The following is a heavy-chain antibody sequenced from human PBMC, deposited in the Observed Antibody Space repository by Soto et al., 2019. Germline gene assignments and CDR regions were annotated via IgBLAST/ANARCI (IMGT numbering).Heavy chain of an antibody. V-gene: IGHV1-24*01. Sequence: GASVKVSCKVSGYTLTELSMHWVRQAPGKGLEWMGGFDPEDGETIYAQKFQGRVTMTEDTSTDTAYMELSSLRSEDTAGYYCASFRPTMGSRGYYSLFAYWGQGTLVTVSS. J-gene: IGHJ4*02. CDR2: FDPEDGET. CDR3: ASFRPTMGSRGYYSLFAY. D-gene: IGHD3-22*01. CDR1: GYTLTELS.